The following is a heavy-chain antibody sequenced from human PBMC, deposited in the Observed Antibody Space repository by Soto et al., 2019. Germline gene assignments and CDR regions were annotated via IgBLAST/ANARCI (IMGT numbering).Heavy chain of an antibody. D-gene: IGHD2-15*01. V-gene: IGHV3-49*04. Sequence: PGGSLRLSCTGSGFTFRDHGLSWVRQAPGKGLEWLGFIRSNRFGATTEIAASVKGRFSISRDDSNITAYLQMNSLQSEDTAVYYCARGPRHCSGGGCYSSDYWGRGTLVTVSS. CDR2: IRSNRFGATT. CDR3: ARGPRHCSGGGCYSSDY. CDR1: GFTFRDHG. J-gene: IGHJ4*02.